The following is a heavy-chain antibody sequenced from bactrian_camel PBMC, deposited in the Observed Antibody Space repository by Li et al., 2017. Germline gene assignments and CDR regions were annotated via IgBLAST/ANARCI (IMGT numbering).Heavy chain of an antibody. CDR1: EYTRDYC. CDR2: LETGGRTA. Sequence: HVQLVESGGGSVQAGGSLTLSCVASEYTRDYCMGWSRQAPGKEREGVAGLETGGRTAYADAVKGRFTVSHESAKQIWYLQMSSLKPEDTAMYSCAADLLELYCRKDEFEYRGQGTQVTVS. D-gene: IGHD3*01. J-gene: IGHJ4*01. CDR3: AADLLELYCRKDEFEY. V-gene: IGHV3S1*01.